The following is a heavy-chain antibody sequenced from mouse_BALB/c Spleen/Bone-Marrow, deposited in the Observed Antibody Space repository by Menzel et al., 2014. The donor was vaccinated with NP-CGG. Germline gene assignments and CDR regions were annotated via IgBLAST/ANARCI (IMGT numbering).Heavy chain of an antibody. D-gene: IGHD2-4*01. CDR1: GFTFSSYG. Sequence: EVQRVESGGDLVKPGGSLKLSCAASGFTFSSYGMSWVRQTPDKRLEWVATISSGGSYTYYPDSVKGRFTISRDNAKNTPYLQMSSLKSEDTAMYYCARQTYYDYDGYFDYWGQGTTLTVSS. CDR3: ARQTYYDYDGYFDY. J-gene: IGHJ2*01. V-gene: IGHV5-6*01. CDR2: ISSGGSYT.